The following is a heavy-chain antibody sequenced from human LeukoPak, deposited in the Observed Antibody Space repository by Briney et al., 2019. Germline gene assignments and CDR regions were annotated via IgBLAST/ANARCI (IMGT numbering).Heavy chain of an antibody. Sequence: GASVKVSCKASGYTFTDYYMHWVRQAPGQGLEWMGWINPHSGGTDHAQKFQGRVTMTRDTSISTAYMELSRLRSDDTAVYYCARDLGGSGSYTWTPYYYMDVWGKGTTVTISS. CDR3: ARDLGGSGSYTWTPYYYMDV. CDR1: GYTFTDYY. D-gene: IGHD3-10*01. J-gene: IGHJ6*03. V-gene: IGHV1-2*02. CDR2: INPHSGGT.